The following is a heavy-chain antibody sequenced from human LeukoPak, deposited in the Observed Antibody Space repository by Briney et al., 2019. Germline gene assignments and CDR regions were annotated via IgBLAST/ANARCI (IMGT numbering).Heavy chain of an antibody. V-gene: IGHV1-2*02. J-gene: IGHJ4*02. CDR3: ARGGRKWLPYYFDY. D-gene: IGHD3-22*01. CDR2: ISPNSGGT. Sequence: ASVKVSCKASGYTFTDYYIHWVRQAPGQGLEWMGWISPNSGGTNYAQKFQGRVTMTRDTSISTAYMELSRLRSDDTAVYYCARGGRKWLPYYFDYWGQGTLVTVSS. CDR1: GYTFTDYY.